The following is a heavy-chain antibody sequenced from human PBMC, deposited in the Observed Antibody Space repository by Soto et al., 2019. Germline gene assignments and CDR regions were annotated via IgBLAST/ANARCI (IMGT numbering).Heavy chain of an antibody. CDR1: GDSFTSGDYY. CDR3: AGITVATYMTYWFEP. J-gene: IGHJ5*01. V-gene: IGHV4-61*08. D-gene: IGHD1-26*01. Sequence: SETLSLTCTVSGDSFTSGDYYWSWIRQPPGKGLEWIGYIYYSGNTNYSPSLKSRVAISLDTSHNQFSLKLSSVTAADTAVYFCAGITVATYMTYWFEPWGKGTLVTVSS. CDR2: IYYSGNT.